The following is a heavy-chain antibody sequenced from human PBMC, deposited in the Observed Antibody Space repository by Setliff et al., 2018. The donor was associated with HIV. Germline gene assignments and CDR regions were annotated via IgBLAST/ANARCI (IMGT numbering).Heavy chain of an antibody. CDR1: GYTFISYG. CDR3: ARVSGYSYGWAIDY. Sequence: SVKVSCKASGYTFISYGISWVRQAPGQGLEWMGGIIPIFGTTNYAQKFQGRVTITADESTSTAYMELSSLRSEDTAVYYCARVSGYSYGWAIDYWGQGTLGTVSS. D-gene: IGHD5-18*01. J-gene: IGHJ4*02. CDR2: IIPIFGTT. V-gene: IGHV1-69*13.